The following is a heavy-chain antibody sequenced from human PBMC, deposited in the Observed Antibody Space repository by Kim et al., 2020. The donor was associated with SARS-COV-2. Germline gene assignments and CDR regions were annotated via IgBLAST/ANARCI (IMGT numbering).Heavy chain of an antibody. V-gene: IGHV4-30-4*01. CDR2: IYYSGST. CDR1: GGSTSSGDYY. CDR3: ARGGLITMIVVVIPGAFDI. J-gene: IGHJ3*02. Sequence: SETLSLTCTVSGGSTSSGDYYWSWIRQPPGKDLEWIGYIYYSGSTYYNPSLKSRVPISVDTPKNQFSLKLSSVTAAATAVSYCARGGLITMIVVVIPGAFDIGGQGTMVTVSS. D-gene: IGHD3-22*01.